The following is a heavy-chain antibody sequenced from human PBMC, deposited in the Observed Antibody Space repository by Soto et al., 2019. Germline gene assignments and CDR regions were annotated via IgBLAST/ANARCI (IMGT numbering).Heavy chain of an antibody. CDR3: ARAYYDFWTSYHYGMDV. CDR2: IYQSGRT. V-gene: IGHV4-30-2*01. CDR1: GVSISSDGYS. Sequence: QLQLQESGSGLVKPSQTLSLTCAVSGVSISSDGYSWSWIRQPPGKGLEWIGFIYQSGRTYYNPSLKSRGTMSVDRSKNQVSLTLTSGTAADTAVYYCARAYYDFWTSYHYGMDVWGQGTTVTVSS. J-gene: IGHJ6*02. D-gene: IGHD3-3*01.